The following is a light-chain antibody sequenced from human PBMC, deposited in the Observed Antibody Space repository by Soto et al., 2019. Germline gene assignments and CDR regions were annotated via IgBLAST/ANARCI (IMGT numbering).Light chain of an antibody. J-gene: IGKJ4*01. Sequence: EFVLTQSPGTLSLSPGERATLSCRASQTVRNNYLAWYQQKPGQAPRLLIYDASSRATGVPARFSGSGSGTDFSLTISRLETEDFAVYYCQQYGSSPLTFGGGTKVDIK. CDR2: DAS. V-gene: IGKV3-20*01. CDR3: QQYGSSPLT. CDR1: QTVRNNY.